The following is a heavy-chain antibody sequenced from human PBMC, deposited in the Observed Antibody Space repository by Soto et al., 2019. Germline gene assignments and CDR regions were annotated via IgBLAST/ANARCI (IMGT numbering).Heavy chain of an antibody. J-gene: IGHJ3*02. CDR2: IIPIFGTA. CDR3: ARGPPTYYYDSSGFPSWAFDI. Sequence: SVKVSCKASGGTFSSYAISWVRQAPGQGLEWMGGIIPIFGTANYAQKFQGRVTITADESTSTAYMELSSLRSEDTAVYYCARGPPTYYYDSSGFPSWAFDIWGQGTMVTVSS. D-gene: IGHD3-22*01. CDR1: GGTFSSYA. V-gene: IGHV1-69*13.